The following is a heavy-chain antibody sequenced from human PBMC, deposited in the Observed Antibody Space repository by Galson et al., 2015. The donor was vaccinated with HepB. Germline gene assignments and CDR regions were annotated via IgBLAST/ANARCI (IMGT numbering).Heavy chain of an antibody. CDR2: IIPILGIA. J-gene: IGHJ4*02. CDR3: ARDRGLNPLPSLFDY. CDR1: GGTFSSYA. D-gene: IGHD3-10*01. V-gene: IGHV1-69*04. Sequence: SVKVSCKASGGTFSSYAISWVRQAPGQGLEWMGRIIPILGIANYAQKFQGRVTITADKSTSTAYMELSSLRSEDTAVYYCARDRGLNPLPSLFDYWGQGTLVTVSS.